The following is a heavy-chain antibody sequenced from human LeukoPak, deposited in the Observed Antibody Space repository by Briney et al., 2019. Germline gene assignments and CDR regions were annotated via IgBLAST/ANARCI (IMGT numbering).Heavy chain of an antibody. CDR3: ASALTRRDGYIFAFDI. CDR1: GYTFTSYA. J-gene: IGHJ3*02. D-gene: IGHD5-24*01. V-gene: IGHV7-4-1*02. CDR2: IKTNTGNP. Sequence: ASVKVSCKASGYTFTSYAMNWVRQAPGQGLEWMGWIKTNTGNPTYAQGFTGRFVFSLDTSVSATYLQINNLKAEDTAMYYCASALTRRDGYIFAFDIWGQGTMVTVSS.